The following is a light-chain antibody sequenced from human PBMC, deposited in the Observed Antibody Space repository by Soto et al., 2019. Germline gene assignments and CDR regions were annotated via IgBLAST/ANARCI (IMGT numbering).Light chain of an antibody. V-gene: IGKV1-39*01. CDR2: AAS. CDR1: QSISSY. Sequence: DIPMTQSPSSLSASVGDRVTITCRASQSISSYLNWYQQKPGKAPKLLIYAASSLQSGVPSRFSGSGSGTDFTLTISILQPEDFATYYCQQSYSTPYTYRQGTKLEIK. J-gene: IGKJ2*01. CDR3: QQSYSTPYT.